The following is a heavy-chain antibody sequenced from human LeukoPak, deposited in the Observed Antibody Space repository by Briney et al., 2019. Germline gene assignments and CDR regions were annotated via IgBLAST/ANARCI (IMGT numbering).Heavy chain of an antibody. V-gene: IGHV1-18*04. CDR3: ARDLLVVTAAIMWFDP. CDR2: ISPYNGNT. Sequence: GASVKVSCKASGYTFTSYGISWVRQAPGQGLEWMGWISPYNGNTNYAQKFQGRVTMTTHTSTSAAYMELRRLRSDDTGVYYCARDLLVVTAAIMWFDPWGQGTLVTVSS. D-gene: IGHD2-2*01. J-gene: IGHJ5*02. CDR1: GYTFTSYG.